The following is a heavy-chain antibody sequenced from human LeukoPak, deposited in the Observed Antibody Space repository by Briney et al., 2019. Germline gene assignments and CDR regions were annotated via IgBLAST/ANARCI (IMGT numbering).Heavy chain of an antibody. CDR3: ASDSGTYRTFDF. CDR2: MNQDGSAN. Sequence: GGSLRLSCAASGFTFSTYWMSWVRQAPGKGLEWVANMNQDGSANYYVDSVKGRFTISRDNAKNSVYLQMYSLRAEDTALCYCASDSGTYRTFDFWGQGTLVTVSS. CDR1: GFTFSTYW. J-gene: IGHJ4*02. D-gene: IGHD1-26*01. V-gene: IGHV3-7*02.